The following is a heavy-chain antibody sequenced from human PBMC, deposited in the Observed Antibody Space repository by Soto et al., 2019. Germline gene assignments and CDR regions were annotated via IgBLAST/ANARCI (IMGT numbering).Heavy chain of an antibody. J-gene: IGHJ4*02. CDR1: GYTFSGYY. CDR3: RVTGVSEVDY. Sequence: QVQLVQSGAEVKKPGASVKVSCKASGYTFSGYYSHWVRQAPGQGLESLGYINPDSCGTHSPQKFKGRVTMTRDTSISTAYMELRSLRSDDTAVYYCRVTGVSEVDYWGQGTLVTVSS. D-gene: IGHD3-9*01. CDR2: INPDSCGT. V-gene: IGHV1-2*02.